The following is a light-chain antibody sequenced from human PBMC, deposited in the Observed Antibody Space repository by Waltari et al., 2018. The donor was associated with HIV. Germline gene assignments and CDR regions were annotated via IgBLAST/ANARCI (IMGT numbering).Light chain of an antibody. J-gene: IGKJ1*01. CDR2: GAS. CDR3: QQYLDWPPWT. CDR1: QNIGGN. V-gene: IGKV3D-15*01. Sequence: EIVMTQSPATLSVSAGERATLSCRASQNIGGNLAWYQQRHGQPPRLLVYGASSREPGIPARFSGRGSETEFTLTISSLESDDSAVYYCQQYLDWPPWTFGQGTKV.